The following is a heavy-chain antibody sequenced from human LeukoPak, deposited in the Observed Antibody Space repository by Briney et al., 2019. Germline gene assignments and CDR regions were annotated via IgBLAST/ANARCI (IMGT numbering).Heavy chain of an antibody. CDR2: ISSSSSYI. CDR3: AKDRHLGYGDYVGSGNDY. J-gene: IGHJ4*02. V-gene: IGHV3-21*04. Sequence: PGGSLRLSCAASGFTFSSYSMNWVRQAPGEGLEWVSSISSSSSYIYYADSVKGRFTISRDNAKNSLYLRMNSLRAEDTAVYYCAKDRHLGYGDYVGSGNDYWGQGTQVTVSS. CDR1: GFTFSSYS. D-gene: IGHD4-17*01.